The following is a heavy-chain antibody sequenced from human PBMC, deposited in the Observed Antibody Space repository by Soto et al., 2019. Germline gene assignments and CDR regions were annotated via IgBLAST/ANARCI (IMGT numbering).Heavy chain of an antibody. J-gene: IGHJ6*02. CDR1: GFTFSSYW. CDR3: ARDYCSGGSCYFMDV. V-gene: IGHV3-74*01. Sequence: GGSLRLSCAASGFTFSSYWMHWVRQAPGKGLVWVSRINSDGSSTSYADSVKGRFTISRDNAKNTLYLQMNSLRAEDTAVYYCARDYCSGGSCYFMDVWGQGTTVTVSS. CDR2: INSDGSST. D-gene: IGHD2-15*01.